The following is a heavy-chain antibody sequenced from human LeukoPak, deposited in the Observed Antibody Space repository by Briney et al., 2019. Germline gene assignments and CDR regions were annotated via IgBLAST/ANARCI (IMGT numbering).Heavy chain of an antibody. CDR3: ARGARNYYDSSGYYPPTRWFDP. Sequence: PSETLSLTCAVYGGSFSGYYWSWIRQPPGKGLEWIGEINHSGSTNYNPSLKSRVTISVDTSKNQFSLKLSSVTAADTAVYYCARGARNYYDSSGYYPPTRWFDPWGQGTLVTVSS. V-gene: IGHV4-34*01. CDR2: INHSGST. J-gene: IGHJ5*02. CDR1: GGSFSGYY. D-gene: IGHD3-22*01.